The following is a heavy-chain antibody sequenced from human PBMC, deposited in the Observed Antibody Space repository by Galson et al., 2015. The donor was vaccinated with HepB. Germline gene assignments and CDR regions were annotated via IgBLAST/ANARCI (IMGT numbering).Heavy chain of an antibody. D-gene: IGHD2-2*01. CDR1: GGTFSNYA. J-gene: IGHJ4*02. V-gene: IGHV1-69*13. CDR2: IIPIFDTA. Sequence: SVKVSCKASGGTFSNYAISWVRQAPGQGLEWMGGIIPIFDTANYAQKFQGRVTITADESTSTAYMELSSLRSEDTAVYYCARDQMSSTSSPFDYWGQGTLVTVSS. CDR3: ARDQMSSTSSPFDY.